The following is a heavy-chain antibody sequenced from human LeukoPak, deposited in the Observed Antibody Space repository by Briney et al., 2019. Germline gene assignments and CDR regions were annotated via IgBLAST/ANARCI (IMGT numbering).Heavy chain of an antibody. Sequence: GGSLRLSCAASGFTFSGSAMHWVRQAPGKGLEWVAFIRYDGSNKYYADSVKGRFTISRDNSKNTLYLQMNSLRAEDTAVYYCAKELPRVVVVPAAMNDYWGQGALVTVSS. CDR3: AKELPRVVVVPAAMNDY. D-gene: IGHD2-2*01. J-gene: IGHJ4*02. CDR1: GFTFSGSA. CDR2: IRYDGSNK. V-gene: IGHV3-30*02.